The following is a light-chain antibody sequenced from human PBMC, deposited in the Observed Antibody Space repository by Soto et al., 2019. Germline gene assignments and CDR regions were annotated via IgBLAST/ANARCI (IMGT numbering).Light chain of an antibody. J-gene: IGKJ2*01. CDR3: QQYDNLPYT. CDR2: DTF. Sequence: IQMTQSPSSLSASVGDRVTITCQASQDIDNYLNWYRQIPGKAPDLLIYDTFNLETGVPSRSSGGGSGTDFTFTINSLQPEDTATYYCQQYDNLPYTFGQGTKLEIK. CDR1: QDIDNY. V-gene: IGKV1-33*01.